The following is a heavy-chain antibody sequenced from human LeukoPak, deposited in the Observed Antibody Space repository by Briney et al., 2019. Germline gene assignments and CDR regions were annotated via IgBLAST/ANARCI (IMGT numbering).Heavy chain of an antibody. CDR2: ISSSSSTI. CDR3: AGQLGDY. D-gene: IGHD3-16*01. CDR1: GFTFSSYS. V-gene: IGHV3-48*01. Sequence: GGSLRLSCAASGFTFSSYSMNCVRQAPGKGRECFSYISSSSSTIYYAASVKGRFTISRDNSKNSLYLQMNSLRAEDTAVYYCAGQLGDYWGQGTLATVSS. J-gene: IGHJ4*02.